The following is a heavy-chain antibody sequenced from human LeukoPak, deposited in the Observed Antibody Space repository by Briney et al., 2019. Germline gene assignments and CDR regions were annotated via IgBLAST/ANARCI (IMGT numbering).Heavy chain of an antibody. J-gene: IGHJ4*02. V-gene: IGHV3-66*01. D-gene: IGHD2-21*01. CDR3: ARNIPVTRWGY. CDR2: IYSGGST. Sequence: GGSLRLSCAASGSTVSNNYMTWVRQAPGKGLEWVSLIYSGGSTYYADSVKGRFTISRDNSKNTVYLQMNSLRAEDTAVYYCARNIPVTRWGYWGQGTLVTVSS. CDR1: GSTVSNNY.